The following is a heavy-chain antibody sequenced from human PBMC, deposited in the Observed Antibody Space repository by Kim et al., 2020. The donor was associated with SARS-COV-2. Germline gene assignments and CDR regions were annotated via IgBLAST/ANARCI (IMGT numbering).Heavy chain of an antibody. CDR3: VRDGSPMVPPTGRDV. J-gene: IGHJ6*01. D-gene: IGHD3-10*01. CDR1: GGSIRNNYYY. V-gene: IGHV4-31*03. CDR2: IYYSGTT. Sequence: SETLSLTCTVSGGSIRNNYYYWSWIRQHPGKGLEWIGYIYYSGTTYYNPSLKSRVIVSLDTSKNQFSLNLSSVTAADTAVYYCVRDGSPMVPPTGRDVWG.